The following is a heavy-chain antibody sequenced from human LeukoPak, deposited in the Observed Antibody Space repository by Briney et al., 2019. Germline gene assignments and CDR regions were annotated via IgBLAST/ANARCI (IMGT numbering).Heavy chain of an antibody. J-gene: IGHJ6*02. CDR1: GFTFSSYA. D-gene: IGHD3-9*01. Sequence: PGGSLRLSCAASGFTFSSYAMSWVRQAPGKGLEWVSAISGSGGSTYYADSVKGRFTISRDNSKNTLYLQMNSLRAEDTAVYYCARDGHTYYDILTGYHHYYGMDVWGQGTTVTVSS. CDR3: ARDGHTYYDILTGYHHYYGMDV. CDR2: ISGSGGST. V-gene: IGHV3-23*01.